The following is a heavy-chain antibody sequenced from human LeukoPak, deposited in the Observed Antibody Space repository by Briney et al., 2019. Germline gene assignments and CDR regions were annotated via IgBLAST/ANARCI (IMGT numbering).Heavy chain of an antibody. D-gene: IGHD3-10*01. CDR3: ARHYYASQSLFDC. CDR1: GFTFSTHA. J-gene: IGHJ4*02. Sequence: GGSLRLSCAASGFTFSTHAMGWVRQAPGKGLEWVSGISASGASTYSADSVKGRFTISRDNSKNTLYLQLKSLRAEDTAAYYCARHYYASQSLFDCWGQGTLVTVSS. CDR2: ISASGAST. V-gene: IGHV3-23*01.